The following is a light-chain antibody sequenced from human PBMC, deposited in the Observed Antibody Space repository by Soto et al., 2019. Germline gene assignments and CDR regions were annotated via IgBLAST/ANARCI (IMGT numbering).Light chain of an antibody. CDR3: QQYGSTPKT. CDR1: QSVSSNY. CDR2: GSS. V-gene: IGKV3-20*01. Sequence: IVLTQSPGTLSLSPGERATHSCRASQSVSSNYLAWYQQKPGQAPRLLIFGSSSRATGIPDRFSGSGSGTDFTLTISRLEPEDFAVYYCQQYGSTPKTFGPGTKVDIK. J-gene: IGKJ3*01.